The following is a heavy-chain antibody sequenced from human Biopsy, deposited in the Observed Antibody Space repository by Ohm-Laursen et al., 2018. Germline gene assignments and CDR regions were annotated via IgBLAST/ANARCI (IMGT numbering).Heavy chain of an antibody. V-gene: IGHV1-2*06. Sequence: ASVKVSCKASGYPFSNYYLFWVRQAPGQGLEWMGRINPSSGDTVFARNFQGRVTMTRDTAISTVYMDLRNLRPDDTAVYFCARMEQPHDYWGQGTLVTVSS. D-gene: IGHD6-13*01. CDR2: INPSSGDT. CDR3: ARMEQPHDY. CDR1: GYPFSNYY. J-gene: IGHJ4*02.